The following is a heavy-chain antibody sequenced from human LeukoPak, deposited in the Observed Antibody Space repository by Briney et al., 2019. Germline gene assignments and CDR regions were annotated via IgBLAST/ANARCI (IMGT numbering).Heavy chain of an antibody. CDR2: ITGSGGNT. Sequence: GGSLRLSCAASGFIFSSYSMSWVRQAPGKGLEWVSVITGSGGNTYYADSVKGRFTISRDNSKNTLYVQINSLRPEDTAVYYCAKARRNLLRDAFDIWGQGTMVTVSS. V-gene: IGHV3-23*01. CDR1: GFIFSSYS. D-gene: IGHD3-3*01. CDR3: AKARRNLLRDAFDI. J-gene: IGHJ3*02.